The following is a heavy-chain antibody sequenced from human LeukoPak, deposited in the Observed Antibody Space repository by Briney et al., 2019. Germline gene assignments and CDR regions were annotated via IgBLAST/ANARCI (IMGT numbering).Heavy chain of an antibody. J-gene: IGHJ4*02. CDR2: IKSKTDGGTT. CDR1: GFTFSNAW. V-gene: IGHV3-15*01. CDR3: TTTDYYYDSSGYSDY. Sequence: GGSLRLSCAASGFTFSNAWMSWVRQAPGKGLEWVGCIKSKTDGGTTDYAAPVKGRFTISRDDSKNTLYLQMNSLKTEDTAVYYCTTTDYYYDSSGYSDYWGQGTLVTVSS. D-gene: IGHD3-22*01.